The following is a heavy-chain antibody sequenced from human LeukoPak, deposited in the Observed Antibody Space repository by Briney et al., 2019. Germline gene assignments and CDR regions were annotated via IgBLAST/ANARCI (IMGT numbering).Heavy chain of an antibody. CDR1: GFTFSSYS. Sequence: GGSLRLSCAASGFTFSSYSMNWVRQAPGKGLEWVSLISSSSGNIYYADSVKGRFTISRDNSKNSLYLQMNSLRAEDTAVYYCASHSGYWGQGTLVTVSS. V-gene: IGHV3-21*01. D-gene: IGHD3-10*01. CDR3: ASHSGY. J-gene: IGHJ4*02. CDR2: ISSSSGNI.